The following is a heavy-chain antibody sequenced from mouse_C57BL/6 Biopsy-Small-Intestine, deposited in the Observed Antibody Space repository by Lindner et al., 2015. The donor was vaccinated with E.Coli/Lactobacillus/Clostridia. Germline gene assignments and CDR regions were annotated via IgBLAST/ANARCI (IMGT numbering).Heavy chain of an antibody. V-gene: IGHV1-64*01. CDR2: INPNSGAT. J-gene: IGHJ3*01. CDR3: ARDLGYGLGSPNWFDP. D-gene: IGHD2-2*01. Sequence: VKVSCKASGYTFSVYYMHWVRQAPGQGPEWMGWINPNSGATNYAQKFQARVTMTRDTSISTAYMELSRLTSDDTAVYYCARDLGYGLGSPNWFDPWGQGTLVTVS. CDR1: GYTFSVYY.